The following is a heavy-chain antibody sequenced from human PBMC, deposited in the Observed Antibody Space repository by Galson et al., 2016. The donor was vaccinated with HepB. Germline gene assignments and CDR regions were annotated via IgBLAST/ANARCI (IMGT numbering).Heavy chain of an antibody. D-gene: IGHD1-26*01. Sequence: SLRLSCAASGFTFSSYAMSWVRQAPGKGLEWVSAISGSGGSTYYADSVKGRFTISRANSKNTLYLQMNSLRAGDTAVYYCAGASGSTYYYYGMDVWGQGTTVTVSS. J-gene: IGHJ6*02. CDR1: GFTFSSYA. CDR3: AGASGSTYYYYGMDV. V-gene: IGHV3-23*01. CDR2: ISGSGGST.